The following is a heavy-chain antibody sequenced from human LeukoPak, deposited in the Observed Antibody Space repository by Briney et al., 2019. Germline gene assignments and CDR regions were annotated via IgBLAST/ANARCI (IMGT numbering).Heavy chain of an antibody. CDR3: ATDRGIPFDY. CDR2: IKQDGSEK. Sequence: GGSLRLSCAASGFTFGTYWMHWVRQAPGKGLEWVANIKQDGSEKYYVDSVKGRFTISRDNAKNSLYLQMNSLRAEDTADYYCATDRGIPFDYWGQGTLVTVSS. V-gene: IGHV3-7*03. CDR1: GFTFGTYW. D-gene: IGHD3-10*01. J-gene: IGHJ4*02.